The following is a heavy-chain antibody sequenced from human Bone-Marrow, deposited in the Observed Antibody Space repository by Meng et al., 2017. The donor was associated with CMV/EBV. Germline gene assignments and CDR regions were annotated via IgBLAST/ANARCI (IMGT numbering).Heavy chain of an antibody. CDR1: GYTFTGYY. Sequence: ASVKVSCKASGYTFTGYYMHWVRQAPGQGLEWMGWINPNSGGTNYAQKFQGRVTMTRDTSISTAYMELSRLRSDDTAVYYCARDPDGSNWFAPWGQGNLVTVSS. CDR3: ARDPDGSNWFAP. CDR2: INPNSGGT. D-gene: IGHD1-26*01. V-gene: IGHV1-2*02. J-gene: IGHJ5*02.